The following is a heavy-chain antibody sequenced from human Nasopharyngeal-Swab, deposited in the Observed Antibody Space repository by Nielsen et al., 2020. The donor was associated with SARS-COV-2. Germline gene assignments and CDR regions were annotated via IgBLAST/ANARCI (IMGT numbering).Heavy chain of an antibody. CDR3: ARGPIAARQLVVDY. CDR1: GFTFSDYS. Sequence: GESLKISCAASGFTFSDYSMSWIRQAPGKGLEWVSYISRSDTIYYGDSVRGRFTISRDNAKNSLYLQMNSLRAEDTAVYYCARGPIAARQLVVDYWGQGTLVTVSS. D-gene: IGHD6-6*01. V-gene: IGHV3-11*01. CDR2: ISRSDTI. J-gene: IGHJ4*02.